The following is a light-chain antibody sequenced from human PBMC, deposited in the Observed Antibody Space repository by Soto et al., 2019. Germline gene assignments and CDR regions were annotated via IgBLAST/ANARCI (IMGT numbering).Light chain of an antibody. Sequence: AIRMTQSPSSLSASTGDRVTITCRASQGISSYLAWYQQKPGKAPKLLIYAASTLQSGVPSRFSGSGSGRDFTLTISCLQSEEFATYYCQQYYSYPRTFGQGTKVEIK. CDR1: QGISSY. J-gene: IGKJ1*01. CDR2: AAS. V-gene: IGKV1-8*01. CDR3: QQYYSYPRT.